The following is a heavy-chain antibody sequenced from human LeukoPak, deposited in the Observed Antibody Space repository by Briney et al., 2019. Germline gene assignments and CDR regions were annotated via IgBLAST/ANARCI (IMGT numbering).Heavy chain of an antibody. D-gene: IGHD3-22*01. V-gene: IGHV3-66*01. Sequence: GGSLRLSCAASGFTVSSNYMSWVRQAPGKGLEWVSVIYSGGSTYYADSVKGRFTISRDNSKNTLYLQMNSLRAEDTAVYYCARSPHSMIADSSCMDVWGQGTTVTVSS. CDR3: ARSPHSMIADSSCMDV. CDR2: IYSGGST. J-gene: IGHJ6*02. CDR1: GFTVSSNY.